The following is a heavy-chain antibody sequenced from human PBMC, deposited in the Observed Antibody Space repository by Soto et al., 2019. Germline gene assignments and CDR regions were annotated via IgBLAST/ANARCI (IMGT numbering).Heavy chain of an antibody. CDR2: INDSGST. CDR3: ARGRTVSTYSRYWDSGWYFDL. D-gene: IGHD6-13*01. Sequence: QAQLQQWGAGLLKPSETLSLTCAVYGGSFSGYYWSWIRQPPGEGLEWIGEINDSGSTNYNPSLKSRVTISVDTSKNQVSLKLSSVNAADMAVYYCARGRTVSTYSRYWDSGWYFDLWGRGTLVTVS. CDR1: GGSFSGYY. V-gene: IGHV4-34*01. J-gene: IGHJ2*01.